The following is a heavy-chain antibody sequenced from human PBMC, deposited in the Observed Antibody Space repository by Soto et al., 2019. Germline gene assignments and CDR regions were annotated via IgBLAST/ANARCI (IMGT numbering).Heavy chain of an antibody. V-gene: IGHV4-31*03. Sequence: PSETLSLTCTVSGGSISSGGYYWSWIRQHPGKGLEWIGYIYYSGSTYYNPSLKSRVTISVDMSKNQFSLKLSSVTAADTAVYYCARDNAGSGDYGIDYWGQGTLVTVSS. CDR2: IYYSGST. D-gene: IGHD4-17*01. CDR3: ARDNAGSGDYGIDY. J-gene: IGHJ4*02. CDR1: GGSISSGGYY.